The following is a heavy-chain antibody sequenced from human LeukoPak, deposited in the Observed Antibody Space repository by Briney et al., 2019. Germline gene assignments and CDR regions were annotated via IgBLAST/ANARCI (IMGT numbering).Heavy chain of an antibody. J-gene: IGHJ4*02. Sequence: GGSLRLSCAASGFTVSSNYMSWVRQAPGKGLEWVSVIYSGGSTYYADSVKGRFTISRDNSKNTLDLQMNSLRADDTAVYYCAKGSLSLMGVFDYWGQGTLVTVSS. V-gene: IGHV3-53*01. CDR2: IYSGGST. D-gene: IGHD2-8*01. CDR3: AKGSLSLMGVFDY. CDR1: GFTVSSNY.